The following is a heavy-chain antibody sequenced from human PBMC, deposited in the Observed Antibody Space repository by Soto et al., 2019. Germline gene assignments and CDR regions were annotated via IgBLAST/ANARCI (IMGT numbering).Heavy chain of an antibody. CDR1: GFTFSSYA. CDR3: ARDKGGATLYYFAY. Sequence: QVQLVESGGGVVQPGRSLRLSCAASGFTFSSYAMHWVRQAPGKGLEWVAVISYDGSNKYYADSVKGRFTISRDNSKNTVYLPMNILRAQDTAVYYCARDKGGATLYYFAYWGQGTLVTVSS. V-gene: IGHV3-30-3*01. CDR2: ISYDGSNK. J-gene: IGHJ4*02. D-gene: IGHD1-26*01.